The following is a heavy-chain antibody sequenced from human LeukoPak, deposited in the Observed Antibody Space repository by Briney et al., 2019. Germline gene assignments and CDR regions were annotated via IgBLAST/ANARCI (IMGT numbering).Heavy chain of an antibody. Sequence: PGGSLRLSCAASGFTLSTFAMIWVRQPPGKGLEWVSSIFPSGGEIHYADSVRGRFTISRDNSKSTLSLQMNSLTAEDAAVYYCARAGVDSSGYYYQGFDYWGQGTQVTVSS. V-gene: IGHV3-23*01. CDR1: GFTLSTFA. CDR2: IFPSGGEI. D-gene: IGHD3-3*01. CDR3: ARAGVDSSGYYYQGFDY. J-gene: IGHJ4*02.